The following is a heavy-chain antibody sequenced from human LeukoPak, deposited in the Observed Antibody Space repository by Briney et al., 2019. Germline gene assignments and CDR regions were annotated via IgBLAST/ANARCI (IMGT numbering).Heavy chain of an antibody. J-gene: IGHJ4*02. V-gene: IGHV4-39*02. CDR3: AREDNSGYDFFDY. D-gene: IGHD5-12*01. CDR1: GGSISSSSYY. Sequence: SETLSLTCTVSGGSISSSSYYWGWIRQPPGKGLEWIGSIYYSGSTYYNPSLKSRVTISVDTSKNQFSLKLSSVTAADTAVYYCAREDNSGYDFFDYWGQGTLVTVSS. CDR2: IYYSGST.